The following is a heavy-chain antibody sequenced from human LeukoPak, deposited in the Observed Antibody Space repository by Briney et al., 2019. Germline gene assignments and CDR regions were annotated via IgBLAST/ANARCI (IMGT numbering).Heavy chain of an antibody. J-gene: IGHJ3*02. V-gene: IGHV2-70*11. D-gene: IGHD6-19*01. CDR1: GFSLSTSGMC. CDR2: IDWDDDK. CDR3: ARIRYSSGWYAFDI. Sequence: GSGPTLVNPTQTLTLTCTFSGFSLSTSGMCVSWIRQPPGKALEWLARIDWDDDKYYSTSLETRLTISKDTSKNQVVLTMTNMDPVDTATYYCARIRYSSGWYAFDIWGQGTMVTVSS.